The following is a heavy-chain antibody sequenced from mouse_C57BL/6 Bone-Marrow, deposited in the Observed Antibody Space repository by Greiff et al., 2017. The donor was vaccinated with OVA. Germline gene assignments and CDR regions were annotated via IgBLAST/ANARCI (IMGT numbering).Heavy chain of an antibody. CDR3: ARGWYFTLFSSAMAY. Sequence: QVQLQQPGAELVKPGASVKLSCKASGYTFTSYWMTWVKQRPGQGLEWIGDINPGSGSTNYNEKFKGKATLTGDTASSTAYMQLSSLTSEDSAVDYSARGWYFTLFSSAMAYWGQGTSVTVSS. D-gene: IGHD1-1*02. J-gene: IGHJ4*01. CDR1: GYTFTSYW. V-gene: IGHV1-55*01. CDR2: INPGSGST.